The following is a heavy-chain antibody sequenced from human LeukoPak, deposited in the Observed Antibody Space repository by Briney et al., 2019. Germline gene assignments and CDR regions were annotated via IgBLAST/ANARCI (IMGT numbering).Heavy chain of an antibody. J-gene: IGHJ4*02. V-gene: IGHV3-7*01. CDR1: GFPFSSYW. CDR2: IKQDGSEK. Sequence: PGGSLRLSCAASGFPFSSYWMSWVRQAPGKGLGWVANIKQDGSEKYYVDSVKGRFTISRDNAKNSLFLQMNSLRAEDTAVYYCASLSSIVATYWGQGTLVTVSS. D-gene: IGHD5-12*01. CDR3: ASLSSIVATY.